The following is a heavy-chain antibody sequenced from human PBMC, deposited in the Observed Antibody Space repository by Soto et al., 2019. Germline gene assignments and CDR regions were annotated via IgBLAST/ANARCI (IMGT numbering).Heavy chain of an antibody. J-gene: IGHJ5*02. Sequence: QVQLQESGPGLVKPSETLSLACTVSGGSISTFYWSWIRQPPGKGLEWIGYIYQSGSANYNPALKSRVTISLDTSKNQFSLKLTSVTAADTAVYYCARHADNNWLNWFDPWGQGTLVTVSS. CDR2: IYQSGSA. D-gene: IGHD1-1*01. V-gene: IGHV4-59*08. CDR3: ARHADNNWLNWFDP. CDR1: GGSISTFY.